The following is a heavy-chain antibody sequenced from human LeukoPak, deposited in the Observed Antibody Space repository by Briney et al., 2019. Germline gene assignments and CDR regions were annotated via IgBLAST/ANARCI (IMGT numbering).Heavy chain of an antibody. Sequence: SETLSLTCALYGGSFSNYYWSWIRQPPGKGLEWIGEIHPYGFTNFNPSLKSRVSISVDTSKNQFSLKLTPVTAADTAVYYCSRGSDESKTGDTWGQGSLVTVSS. D-gene: IGHD3-9*01. V-gene: IGHV4-34*01. J-gene: IGHJ5*02. CDR1: GGSFSNYY. CDR3: SRGSDESKTGDT. CDR2: IHPYGFT.